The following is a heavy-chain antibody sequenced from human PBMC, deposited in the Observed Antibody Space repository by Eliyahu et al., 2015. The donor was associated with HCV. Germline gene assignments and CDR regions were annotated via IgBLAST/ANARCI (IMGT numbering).Heavy chain of an antibody. CDR2: IIPIFGTA. CDR3: ARSFRGITIFTYGMDV. CDR1: GGTFSSYA. J-gene: IGHJ6*02. V-gene: IGHV1-69*06. Sequence: QVQLVQSGAEVKKPGSSVKVSCKASGGTFSSYAISWVRQAPGQGLEWMGGIIPIFGTANYAQKFQGRVTITADKSTSTAYMELSSLRSEDTAVYYCARSFRGITIFTYGMDVWGQGTTVTVSS. D-gene: IGHD3-9*01.